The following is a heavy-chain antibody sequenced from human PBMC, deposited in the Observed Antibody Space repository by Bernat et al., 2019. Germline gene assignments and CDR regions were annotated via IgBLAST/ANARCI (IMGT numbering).Heavy chain of an antibody. V-gene: IGHV3-33*01. CDR1: GFTFSTYG. CDR3: AREYTDYPNRGSESAFDI. CDR2: IWYDGSYK. D-gene: IGHD3-16*01. J-gene: IGHJ3*02. Sequence: LVESGGGVVQPGRSLRLSCTASGFTFSTYGIHWVRQAPGKGLEWVAVIWYDGSYKYYADSVKGRFTISRDNSKNTLYLQMNSLRAEDTAVYYCAREYTDYPNRGSESAFDIWGQGTLVTVSS.